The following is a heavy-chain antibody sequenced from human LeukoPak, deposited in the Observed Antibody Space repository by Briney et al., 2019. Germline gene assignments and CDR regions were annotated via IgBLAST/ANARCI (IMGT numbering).Heavy chain of an antibody. D-gene: IGHD6-13*01. CDR2: LYPGDSDT. V-gene: IGHV5-51*01. CDR1: GYSFTNYW. CDR3: ARASSSWFKYYFDY. Sequence: GESLKISCKGSGYSFTNYWIGWVRQMPGKGLEWMGILYPGDSDTRYSPSFQGQVTISADKSISTAYLQWSSLKTSDTAMYYCARASSSWFKYYFDYWGQGTLVTVSS. J-gene: IGHJ4*02.